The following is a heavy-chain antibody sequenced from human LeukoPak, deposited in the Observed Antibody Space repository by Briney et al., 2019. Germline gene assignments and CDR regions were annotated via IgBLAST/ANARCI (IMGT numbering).Heavy chain of an antibody. CDR2: ISSSSSYI. Sequence: PGGSLRLSCAASGFTFSRYSMNWVRQAPGKGLEWVSSISSSSSYIYYADSVKGRFTISRDNAKNSLYLQMNSLRAEDTAVYYCARDRYGRNYKAFDVWGPRTMVTVSS. CDR1: GFTFSRYS. D-gene: IGHD4-11*01. J-gene: IGHJ3*01. V-gene: IGHV3-21*01. CDR3: ARDRYGRNYKAFDV.